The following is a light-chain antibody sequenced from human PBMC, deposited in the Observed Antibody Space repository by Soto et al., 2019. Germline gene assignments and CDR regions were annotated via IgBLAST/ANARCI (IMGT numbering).Light chain of an antibody. J-gene: IGKJ5*01. CDR2: GAS. Sequence: TLSCSPCEEAADSSGASQSVRSTLAWYQQKPGQAPRLLIYGASTRATGIPARFSGSGSGTEFTLTISSLQSEDFAVYYCQQYNNWPPITFGQGTRLEI. V-gene: IGKV3-15*01. CDR1: QSVRST. CDR3: QQYNNWPPIT.